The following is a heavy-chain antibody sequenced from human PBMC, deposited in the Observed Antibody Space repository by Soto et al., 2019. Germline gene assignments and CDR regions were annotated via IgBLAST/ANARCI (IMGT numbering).Heavy chain of an antibody. CDR3: AKDVRYGGSLYYEGYYFDY. CDR2: ISYDGSEK. Sequence: PGGSLRLSCAASGLTFSSYGMHWVRQAPGKGLEWVAVISYDGSEKYYVDSVKGRFAISRDNSKNTLYLQMNSLRAEDTAVYYCAKDVRYGGSLYYEGYYFDYWGQGALVTISS. D-gene: IGHD2-8*01. V-gene: IGHV3-30*18. J-gene: IGHJ4*02. CDR1: GLTFSSYG.